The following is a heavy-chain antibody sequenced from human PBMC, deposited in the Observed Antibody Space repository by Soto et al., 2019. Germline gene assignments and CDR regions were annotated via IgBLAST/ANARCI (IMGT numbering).Heavy chain of an antibody. Sequence: SETLSLTCAVYGGSFSGHYWSWIRQPPGKGLEWIGEINHSGNTNYNPSFKSRVTISVDTPKTQFSLKLSSVTAADTAIYYCARGAKEQWLSPSDYWGQGTLVTVSS. CDR2: INHSGNT. CDR3: ARGAKEQWLSPSDY. V-gene: IGHV4-34*01. CDR1: GGSFSGHY. J-gene: IGHJ4*02. D-gene: IGHD6-19*01.